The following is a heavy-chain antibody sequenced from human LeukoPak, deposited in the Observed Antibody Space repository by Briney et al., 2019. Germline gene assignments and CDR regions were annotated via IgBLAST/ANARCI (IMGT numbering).Heavy chain of an antibody. CDR1: GFTFSSYS. J-gene: IGHJ4*02. CDR2: ISSSGSTI. D-gene: IGHD5-12*01. CDR3: ARGIYSGYDTPYGY. V-gene: IGHV3-48*04. Sequence: GGSLRLSCAASGFTFSSYSMNWVRQAPGKGLEWVSYISSSGSTIYYADSVKGRFTTSRDNAKNSLYLQMNSLRAEDTAVYYCARGIYSGYDTPYGYWGQGTLVTVSS.